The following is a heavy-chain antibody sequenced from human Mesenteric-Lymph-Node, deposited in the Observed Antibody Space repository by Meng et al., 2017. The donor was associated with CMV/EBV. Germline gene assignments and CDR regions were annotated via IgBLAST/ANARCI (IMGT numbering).Heavy chain of an antibody. D-gene: IGHD3/OR15-3a*01. J-gene: IGHJ3*01. CDR2: IYSGGST. CDR1: GFTVSSNY. Sequence: GGSLRLSCAASGFTVSSNYMSWVRQAPGKGLEWVSVIYSGGSTYYADSVKGRFTISRDNSKNTLYLQMNNLRPEDTAVYYCAKDGGLPGNIIFAFDLWVQGTMVTVSS. CDR3: AKDGGLPGNIIFAFDL. V-gene: IGHV3-66*02.